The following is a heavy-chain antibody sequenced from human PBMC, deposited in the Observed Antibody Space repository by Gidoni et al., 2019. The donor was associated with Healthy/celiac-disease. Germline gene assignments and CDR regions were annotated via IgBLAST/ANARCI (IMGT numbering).Heavy chain of an antibody. CDR1: GFTVSSYG. J-gene: IGHJ4*02. D-gene: IGHD1-26*01. CDR3: AKLPCKWELDPNYFDY. Sequence: QVQLEESGGGGVEPGRSLRLSCAACGFTVSSYGMNWVRQARGKGLEWMAVISYDGSTKYYADSVKARFTISRDNSKNTLYLQMNSLRAEDTAVYYCAKLPCKWELDPNYFDYWGQGTLVTVSS. CDR2: ISYDGSTK. V-gene: IGHV3-30*18.